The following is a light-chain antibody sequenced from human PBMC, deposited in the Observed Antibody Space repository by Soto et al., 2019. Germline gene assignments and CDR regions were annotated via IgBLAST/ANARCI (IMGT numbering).Light chain of an antibody. V-gene: IGKV3-15*01. CDR1: QSVNKY. Sequence: EIVFTQSPATLSVPQGERAALSCSPSQSVNKYLAWFQQKLGQPPRLLIYGASTRATGIPARFSGSGSGTELNLTISSLQSADFAVFSCHQYHNWAATWTFGQGTQVDIK. J-gene: IGKJ1*01. CDR3: HQYHNWAATWT. CDR2: GAS.